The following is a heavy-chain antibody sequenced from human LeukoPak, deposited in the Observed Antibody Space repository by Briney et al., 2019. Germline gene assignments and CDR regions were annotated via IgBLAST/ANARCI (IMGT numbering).Heavy chain of an antibody. V-gene: IGHV1-2*02. J-gene: IGHJ4*02. Sequence: ASVKLSCKASGYTFTGYYTHWVRQAPGQGLEWMGWINPNSGGTNYAQKFQGRVTMTRDTSISTAYMELSRLRSDDTAVYYCARDRYRYYDSSGYYVSNYFDYWGQGTLVTVSS. CDR1: GYTFTGYY. CDR3: ARDRYRYYDSSGYYVSNYFDY. CDR2: INPNSGGT. D-gene: IGHD3-22*01.